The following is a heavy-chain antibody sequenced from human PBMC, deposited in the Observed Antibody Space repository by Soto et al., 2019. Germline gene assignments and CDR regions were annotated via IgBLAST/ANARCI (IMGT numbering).Heavy chain of an antibody. D-gene: IGHD5-12*01. V-gene: IGHV1-2*04. Sequence: GASVKVSCKASGYTFTGYYMHWVRQAPGQGLEWMGWINPNSGGTNYAQKFQGWVTMTRDTSISTACMELSRLRSDDTAVYYCARDLVATPNHYYYGMDVWGQGTTVTVSS. CDR2: INPNSGGT. CDR1: GYTFTGYY. J-gene: IGHJ6*02. CDR3: ARDLVATPNHYYYGMDV.